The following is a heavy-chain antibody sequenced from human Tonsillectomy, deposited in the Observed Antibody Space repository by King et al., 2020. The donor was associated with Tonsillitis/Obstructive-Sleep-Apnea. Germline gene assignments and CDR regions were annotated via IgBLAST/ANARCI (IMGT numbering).Heavy chain of an antibody. V-gene: IGHV1-2*02. CDR2: INPNSGGI. CDR1: GYTFTDYY. CDR3: ARGSGDYADFNFFDL. J-gene: IGHJ5*02. D-gene: IGHD4-17*01. Sequence: QLVQSGAEVKKPGASVKVSCKASGYTFTDYYMHWLRQAPGQGLEWMGWINPNSGGINYAQKLQGRVTMTRDTSITTADMELSRLKSDELAVYYCARGSGDYADFNFFDLWGQGSLVIVAS.